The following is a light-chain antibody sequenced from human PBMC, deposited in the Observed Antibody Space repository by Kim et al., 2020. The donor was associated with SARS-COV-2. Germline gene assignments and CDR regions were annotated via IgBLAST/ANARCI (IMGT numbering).Light chain of an antibody. CDR1: SSDVGGYDL. CDR2: DVS. CDR3: CSYAGSYTWV. V-gene: IGLV2-11*03. Sequence: GQSVTISCSGTSSDVGGYDLVSWYQQLPGKAPKLMIYDVSNRPSGVPDRFSGSKSVNTASLTISGLQAEDEADYYCCSYAGSYTWVFGGGTQLTVL. J-gene: IGLJ3*02.